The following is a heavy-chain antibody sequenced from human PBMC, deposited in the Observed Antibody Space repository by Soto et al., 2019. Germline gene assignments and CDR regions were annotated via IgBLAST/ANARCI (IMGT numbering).Heavy chain of an antibody. CDR3: ARRRGTYYYDSSGLYWFDP. CDR2: INHSGST. J-gene: IGHJ5*02. D-gene: IGHD3-22*01. CDR1: GGSFSGYY. Sequence: QVQLQQWGAGLLKPSETLSLTCAVYGGSFSGYYWSWIRQPPGKGLEWIGEINHSGSTNYNPSLKSRVTISVDTSKNQFSLKLSSVPAADTAVYYCARRRGTYYYDSSGLYWFDPWGQGTLVTVSS. V-gene: IGHV4-34*01.